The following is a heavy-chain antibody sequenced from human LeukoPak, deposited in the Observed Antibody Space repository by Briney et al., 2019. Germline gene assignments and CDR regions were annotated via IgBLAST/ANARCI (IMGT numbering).Heavy chain of an antibody. CDR1: GGSISNYY. CDR2: IYYSGNT. Sequence: SETLSLTCTVSGGSISNYYWSWIRQPPGKGLEWIGYIYYSGNTNYNPSLKSRVTISVDTSKNQFSLKLSSVTAADTAVYYCARENYSSGWYGIIDHWGRGTLVTVSS. D-gene: IGHD6-19*01. V-gene: IGHV4-59*01. J-gene: IGHJ4*02. CDR3: ARENYSSGWYGIIDH.